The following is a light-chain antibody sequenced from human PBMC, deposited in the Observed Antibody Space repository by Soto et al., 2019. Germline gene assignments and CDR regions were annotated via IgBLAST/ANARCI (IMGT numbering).Light chain of an antibody. Sequence: DIVMSQSPDALAVSLGERATINCKSSQSVLNSYNNKNYLTWYQQKPGQPPKVLIYWSSTRESGVPDRFSGSGAGKEFALTISSLQAEDVAVYYCQQYYGSPWTFGQGTKVQIK. J-gene: IGKJ1*01. CDR3: QQYYGSPWT. V-gene: IGKV4-1*01. CDR1: QSVLNSYNNKNY. CDR2: WSS.